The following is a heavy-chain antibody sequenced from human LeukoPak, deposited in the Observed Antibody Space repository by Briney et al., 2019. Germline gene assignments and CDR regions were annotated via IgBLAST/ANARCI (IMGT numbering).Heavy chain of an antibody. CDR1: GGSMSYYY. Sequence: SETLSLTCTVSGGSMSYYYWTWIRQTPGKGLEWIGEINHSGSTNYNPSLKSRVTISVDTSKNQFSLKLSSVTAADTAVYYCARSDGYGLVGIWGQGTMVTVSS. J-gene: IGHJ3*02. CDR3: ARSDGYGLVGI. V-gene: IGHV4-34*01. CDR2: INHSGST. D-gene: IGHD3-10*01.